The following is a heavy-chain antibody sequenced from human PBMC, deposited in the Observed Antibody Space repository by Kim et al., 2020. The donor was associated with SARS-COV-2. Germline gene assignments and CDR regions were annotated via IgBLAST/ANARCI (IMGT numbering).Heavy chain of an antibody. J-gene: IGHJ5*02. Sequence: SLKSRVTISVDTSKNQFSLKLSSVTAADTAVYYCASFYCGGDCQYNWFDPWGQGTLVTVSS. CDR3: ASFYCGGDCQYNWFDP. V-gene: IGHV4-34*01. D-gene: IGHD2-21*02.